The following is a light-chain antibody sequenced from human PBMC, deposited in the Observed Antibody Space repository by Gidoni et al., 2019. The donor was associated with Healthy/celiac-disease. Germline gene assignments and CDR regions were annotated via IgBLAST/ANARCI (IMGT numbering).Light chain of an antibody. J-gene: IGLJ2*01. CDR2: QDS. CDR3: QAWDSSTVV. CDR1: KLGDKY. V-gene: IGLV3-1*01. Sequence: SSELTQPPSLSVSPGQTASITCSGDKLGDKYACWYQQKPGQSPVLVIYQDSKRPSGIPERFSGSNSGNTATLTISGTQAMDEAYYYCQAWDSSTVVFGGGTKLTVL.